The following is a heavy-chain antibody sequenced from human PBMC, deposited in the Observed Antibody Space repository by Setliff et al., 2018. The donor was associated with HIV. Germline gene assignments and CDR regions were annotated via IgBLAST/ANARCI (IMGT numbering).Heavy chain of an antibody. Sequence: GASVKVSCKASGYTFTVYYLHWLRQAPGQGLEWMGWMNPNSGGTNYAQKFQGRVTMTRDTSINTAFMELNSLRSGDTAVYYCARLFYDYWSGFYSGDYWGQGTLVTVSS. CDR2: MNPNSGGT. D-gene: IGHD3-3*01. CDR1: GYTFTVYY. V-gene: IGHV1-2*02. CDR3: ARLFYDYWSGFYSGDY. J-gene: IGHJ4*02.